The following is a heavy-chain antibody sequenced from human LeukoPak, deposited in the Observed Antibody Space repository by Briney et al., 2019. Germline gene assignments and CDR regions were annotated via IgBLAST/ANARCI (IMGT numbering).Heavy chain of an antibody. D-gene: IGHD3-22*01. CDR1: GFTFSSYA. Sequence: GGSLRLSCAASGFTFSSYAMSWVRQAPGKGLELVSGISGSGGSTYYADSVKGRFTISRDNSKNTLYLQMNSLRAEDTAVYYCAKETASGYGAFDIWGQGTMVTVSS. CDR2: ISGSGGST. V-gene: IGHV3-23*01. CDR3: AKETASGYGAFDI. J-gene: IGHJ3*02.